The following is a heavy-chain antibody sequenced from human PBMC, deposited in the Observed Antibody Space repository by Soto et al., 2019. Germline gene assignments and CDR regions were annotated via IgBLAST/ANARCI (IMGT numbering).Heavy chain of an antibody. CDR1: GYTFTSYA. J-gene: IGHJ4*02. V-gene: IGHV1-3*01. D-gene: IGHD5-12*01. CDR2: INAGNGNT. Sequence: GASVKVSCKASGYTFTSYAMHWVLQAPGQRLEWMGWINAGNGNTKYSQKFQGRVTITRDTSASTAYMELSSLRSEDTAVYYCARAGSGYDARFFDYWGQGTLVTVSS. CDR3: ARAGSGYDARFFDY.